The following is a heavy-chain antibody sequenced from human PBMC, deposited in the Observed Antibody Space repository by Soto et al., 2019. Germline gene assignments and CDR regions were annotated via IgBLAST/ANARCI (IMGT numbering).Heavy chain of an antibody. CDR2: IYYSGAT. Sequence: LSLTCAVSGGSISSTTYYWAWIRQPPGKGLEWVATIYYSGATYYNPSLKSRLTISIDTSKNQFSLRLSSVTAADTAMYYCARYYDTSNRPYFHHWGQGTRVTVSS. V-gene: IGHV4-39*01. CDR1: GGSISSTTYY. D-gene: IGHD3-22*01. J-gene: IGHJ1*01. CDR3: ARYYDTSNRPYFHH.